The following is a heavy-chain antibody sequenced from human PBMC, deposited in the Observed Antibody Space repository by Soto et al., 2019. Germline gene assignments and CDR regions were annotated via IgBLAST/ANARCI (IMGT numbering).Heavy chain of an antibody. V-gene: IGHV1-69*13. CDR2: IIPIFGTA. D-gene: IGHD4-17*01. CDR1: GGTFSSYA. J-gene: IGHJ4*02. CDR3: ARDDYGDNGENDY. Sequence: ASVKVSCKASGGTFSSYAISWVRQAPGQGLEWMGGIIPIFGTANYAQKFQGRVTITADESTSTAYMELSSLRSEDTAVYYCARDDYGDNGENDYWGQGTLVTVSS.